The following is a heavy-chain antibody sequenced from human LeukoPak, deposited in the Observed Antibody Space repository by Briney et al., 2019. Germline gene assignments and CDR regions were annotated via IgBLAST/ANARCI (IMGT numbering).Heavy chain of an antibody. V-gene: IGHV4-61*02. D-gene: IGHD2-15*01. CDR2: IYTSGST. Sequence: PSQTLSLTCTVSGGSISSGSYYWSWIRQPAGKGLEWIGRIYTSGSTNYNPSLKSRVTISVDTSKNQFSLKLSSVTAADTAVYYCAGGGGSNWGQGTLVTDSS. CDR1: GGSISSGSYY. CDR3: AGGGGSN. J-gene: IGHJ4*02.